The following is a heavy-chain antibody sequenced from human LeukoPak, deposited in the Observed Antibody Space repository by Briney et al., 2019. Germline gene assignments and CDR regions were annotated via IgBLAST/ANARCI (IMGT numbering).Heavy chain of an antibody. CDR1: GFTFRSYG. Sequence: PGGSLRLSCAASGFTFRSYGMHWVRQAPGKGLEWVTFIGYDGSNKYYTDSVKGRFTISRDNSKNTLYLQMNSLRAEDTAIYYCAQDSYDYYIDVWGKGTTVTVSS. J-gene: IGHJ6*03. V-gene: IGHV3-30*02. CDR2: IGYDGSNK. CDR3: AQDSYDYYIDV.